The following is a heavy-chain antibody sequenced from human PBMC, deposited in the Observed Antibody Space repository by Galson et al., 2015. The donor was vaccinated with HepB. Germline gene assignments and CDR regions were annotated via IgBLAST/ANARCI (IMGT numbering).Heavy chain of an antibody. V-gene: IGHV3-23*01. CDR2: ISGSGDST. Sequence: SLRLSCAASGFTFANCAMSWVRQTPGKELEWVSTISGSGDSTYYLDSVKGRFTISRDNSKNTLYLQMNSLRPEDTAVYYCAVGRGDYSKALLAYWGQGNLVTVSS. CDR1: GFTFANCA. J-gene: IGHJ4*02. CDR3: AVGRGDYSKALLAY. D-gene: IGHD6-13*01.